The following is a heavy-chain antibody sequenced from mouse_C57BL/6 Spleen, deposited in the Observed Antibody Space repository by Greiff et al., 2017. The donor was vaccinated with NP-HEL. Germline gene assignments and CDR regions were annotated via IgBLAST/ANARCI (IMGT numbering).Heavy chain of an antibody. D-gene: IGHD1-1*01. CDR2: INPNNGGT. CDR3: ARSRTVVAHFDY. CDR1: GYTSTDYN. J-gene: IGHJ2*01. V-gene: IGHV1-22*01. Sequence: VQLQQSGPELVTPGASVKMSCKASGYTSTDYNMHWVKQSHGKSLEWIGYINPNNGGTSYNQKFKGKATLTVNKSSSTAYMELRSLTSEDSAVYYCARSRTVVAHFDYWGQGTTLTVSS.